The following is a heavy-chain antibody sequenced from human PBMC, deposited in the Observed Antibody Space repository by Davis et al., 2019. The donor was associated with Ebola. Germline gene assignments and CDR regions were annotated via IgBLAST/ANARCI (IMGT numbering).Heavy chain of an antibody. D-gene: IGHD3-10*01. CDR1: GFTFSSYA. V-gene: IGHV3-30-3*01. CDR3: ASSGRMDV. CDR2: ISYDGSNK. J-gene: IGHJ6*04. Sequence: GESLKISCAASGFTFSSYAMHWVRQAPGKGLEWVAVISYDGSNKYYADPVKGRFTISRDNSKNTLYLQMNSLRAEDTAVYYCASSGRMDVWGKGTTVTVSS.